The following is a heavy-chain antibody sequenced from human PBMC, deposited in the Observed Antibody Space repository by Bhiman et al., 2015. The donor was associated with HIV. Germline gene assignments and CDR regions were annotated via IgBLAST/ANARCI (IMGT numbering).Heavy chain of an antibody. D-gene: IGHD5-12*01. J-gene: IGHJ3*02. CDR3: AREAYRYSNTRGSIEM. CDR1: GFIVSSNY. Sequence: EVQLVESGGGLVQPGGSLGLSCAASGFIVSSNYMSWVRQAPGKGLEWVSVIYSGGNTYYADSVKGRFTISIDTSETTVFLQMNSLRTDDTAVYYCAREAYRYSNTRGSIEMWGQGTMVTVSS. V-gene: IGHV3-53*04. CDR2: IYSGGNT.